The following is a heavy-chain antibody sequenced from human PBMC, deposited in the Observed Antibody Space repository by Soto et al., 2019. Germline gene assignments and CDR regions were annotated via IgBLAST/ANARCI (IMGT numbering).Heavy chain of an antibody. CDR1: GYTFTNYY. CDR3: ARTPNNGRAGVYGMDV. Sequence: QVQLVQSGAEVKKPGASVKVSCKASGYTFTNYYIHWVRQAPGQGLEWMGWIDGDSGDTKDAQKFQGWVTMTMDTYITTAYMELSRLTSDDTAVYYCARTPNNGRAGVYGMDVWGQGTKVTVSS. D-gene: IGHD2-8*01. V-gene: IGHV1-2*04. CDR2: IDGDSGDT. J-gene: IGHJ6*02.